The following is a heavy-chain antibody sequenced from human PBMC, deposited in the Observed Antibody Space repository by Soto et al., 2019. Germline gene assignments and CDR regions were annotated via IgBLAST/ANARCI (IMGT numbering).Heavy chain of an antibody. CDR2: IYYSGTT. J-gene: IGHJ6*03. D-gene: IGHD3-16*02. Sequence: QLQLQESGPGLVKPSETLSLTCTVSGGSINSSTYYWAWIRQPPGKGLEWIGTIYYSGTTYDNPSLKSRVTISVDTSKNQFSLKLYSVTAADTAVYYCARQYDYFWGSYRYPGGWMTYYYYMDVWGKGTTVTVSS. V-gene: IGHV4-39*01. CDR3: ARQYDYFWGSYRYPGGWMTYYYYMDV. CDR1: GGSINSSTYY.